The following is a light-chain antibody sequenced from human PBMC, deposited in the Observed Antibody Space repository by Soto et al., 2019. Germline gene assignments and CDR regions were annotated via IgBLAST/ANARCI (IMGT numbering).Light chain of an antibody. CDR1: QSVSRNY. CDR3: QQYGSSGT. V-gene: IGKV3-20*01. Sequence: EILLTQSPGTLSLSPGERATLSWRASQSVSRNYLAWYQQKPRQAPRLLIYGASNRATGIPDRLSGSGSGTEFTLTISRLEPEDFAVYYCQQYGSSGTFGHGTQVDIK. CDR2: GAS. J-gene: IGKJ1*01.